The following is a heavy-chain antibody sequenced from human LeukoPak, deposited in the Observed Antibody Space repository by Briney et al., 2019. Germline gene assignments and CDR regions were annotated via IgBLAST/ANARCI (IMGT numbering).Heavy chain of an antibody. V-gene: IGHV7-4-1*02. CDR3: ARDPERPMVVAATIGIVDI. CDR2: INTNTGNP. J-gene: IGHJ3*02. CDR1: GYTFTSYA. Sequence: ASVKVSCKASGYTFTSYAMNWVRQAPGQGLEWMGWINTNTGNPTYGQGFTGRFVFSLDTSVSTAYLQISSLKAEDTAVYYCARDPERPMVVAATIGIVDIWGQGKMVTVSS. D-gene: IGHD2-15*01.